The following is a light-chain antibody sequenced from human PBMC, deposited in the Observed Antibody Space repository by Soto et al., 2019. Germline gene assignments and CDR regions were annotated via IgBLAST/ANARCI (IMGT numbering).Light chain of an antibody. V-gene: IGKV3-15*01. CDR2: GAS. Sequence: MTQSPATLSGSPGERATLSCRASQSVSSNLAWYQQKPGQAPRLLIYGASTRATGIPARFSGSGSGTEFTLTISSLQSEDFAVYYCQQYNNWPRTFGQGTKVDI. J-gene: IGKJ1*01. CDR1: QSVSSN. CDR3: QQYNNWPRT.